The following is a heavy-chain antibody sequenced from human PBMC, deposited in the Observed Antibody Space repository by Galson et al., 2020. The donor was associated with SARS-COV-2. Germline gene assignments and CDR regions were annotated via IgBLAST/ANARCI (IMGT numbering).Heavy chain of an antibody. J-gene: IGHJ4*02. CDR3: AREGGDISSSVFDY. CDR2: INPRDDIT. Sequence: ASVKVSCKTSGYTFTSYHLHWVRQAPGQGLEWVGIINPRDDITTYAQKFQGRVTLTRDTSTSTVYMELSSLRREDTAVYFCAREGGDISSSVFDYWCWGSLVTVAS. CDR1: GYTFTSYH. V-gene: IGHV1-46*01. D-gene: IGHD2-21*02.